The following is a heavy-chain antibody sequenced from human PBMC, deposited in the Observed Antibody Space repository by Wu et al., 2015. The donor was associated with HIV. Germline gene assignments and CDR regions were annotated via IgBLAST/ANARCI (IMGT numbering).Heavy chain of an antibody. J-gene: IGHJ3*02. V-gene: IGHV1-46*01. D-gene: IGHD3-10*01. CDR1: GYSFTTHY. CDR2: LNPSSGST. Sequence: QVQLMQSGAEVRTPGASVKVSCKASGYSFTTHYLHWVRQAPGQGLEWMGILNPSSGSTGYAQKFQARVTMTRDTSTSTMFMELRGLTLNDTAMYYCARVGSKESGSRRTPMGAYDIWGQGTFVIVSS. CDR3: ARVGSKESGSRRTPMGAYDI.